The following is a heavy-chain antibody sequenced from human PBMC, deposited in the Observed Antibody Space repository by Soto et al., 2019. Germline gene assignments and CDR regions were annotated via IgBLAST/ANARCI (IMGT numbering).Heavy chain of an antibody. CDR1: GYSFTRYW. J-gene: IGHJ4*02. D-gene: IGHD2-2*02. CDR2: IDPSDSYT. V-gene: IGHV5-10-1*01. CDR3: AIIVVVPAAIPENDY. Sequence: GESLKISCKGSGYSFTRYWITWVRQRPGRGLEWMGRIDPSDSYTNYSPSPRGHVTISTDKAISTAYLQWSSLQASDTAIYYCAIIVVVPAAIPENDYWGQGTLVTVSS.